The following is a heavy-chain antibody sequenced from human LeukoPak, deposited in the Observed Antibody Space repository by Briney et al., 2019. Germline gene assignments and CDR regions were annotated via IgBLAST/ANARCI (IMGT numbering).Heavy chain of an antibody. Sequence: SETLSLTCAVSGESFSGYFWTWIRQPPGKGLEWIGKSNHFGSTDYNPSLKSRVTISVDTSKKQFSLNVRSVTDADTAVYFCARGRLQLWSFPLPYNHYAIDVWGQGTTVTVSS. CDR2: SNHFGST. V-gene: IGHV4-34*01. CDR3: ARGRLQLWSFPLPYNHYAIDV. D-gene: IGHD5-18*01. CDR1: GESFSGYF. J-gene: IGHJ6*02.